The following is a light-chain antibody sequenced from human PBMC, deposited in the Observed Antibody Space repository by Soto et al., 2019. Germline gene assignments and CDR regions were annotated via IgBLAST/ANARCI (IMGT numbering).Light chain of an antibody. CDR3: GTWDSSLSAWV. J-gene: IGLJ3*02. Sequence: QSVLTQPPSVSAAPGQKVTISCSGSSSNIGNNYVSWYQQLPGTAPKLLIYDNSKRPSGIPDRFSGSKSGTSATLGITGLQTGDEADYYCGTWDSSLSAWVFGGGPKLTVL. CDR2: DNS. CDR1: SSNIGNNY. V-gene: IGLV1-51*01.